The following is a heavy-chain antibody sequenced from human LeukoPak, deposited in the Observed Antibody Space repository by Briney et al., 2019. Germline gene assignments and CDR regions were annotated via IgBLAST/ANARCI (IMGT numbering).Heavy chain of an antibody. D-gene: IGHD4-17*01. J-gene: IGHJ2*01. Sequence: SVKVSCKAAGGTFGNFAISWVRQAPGQGLEWMGRITPSLNIADYTQRFQDRVTITADTSTNTVYLELSRLRSEDTAVYYCARGNGDYGGRLGGYFDLWGRGTLVTVSS. CDR3: ARGNGDYGGRLGGYFDL. CDR1: GGTFGNFA. V-gene: IGHV1-69*04. CDR2: ITPSLNIA.